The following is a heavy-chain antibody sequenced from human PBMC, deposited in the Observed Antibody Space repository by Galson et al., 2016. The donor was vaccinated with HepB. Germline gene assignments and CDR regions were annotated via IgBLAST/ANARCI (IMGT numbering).Heavy chain of an antibody. J-gene: IGHJ4*02. CDR1: GFSLGTLAVD. V-gene: IGHV2-5*01. CDR3: VHRQTPYDHREYYSDF. Sequence: PALVKPTQTLTLTCTFSGFSLGTLAVDVGWIRQPPGKALEWLALIYWNDDKRYSPSLKSRLTITKDTSRNQVVLTMADMDPVDTATYYCVHRQTPYDHREYYSDFWGQGTLVTASS. CDR2: IYWNDDK. D-gene: IGHD3-16*01.